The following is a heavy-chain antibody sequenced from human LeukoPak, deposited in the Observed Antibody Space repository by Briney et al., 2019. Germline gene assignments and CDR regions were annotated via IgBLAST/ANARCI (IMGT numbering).Heavy chain of an antibody. J-gene: IGHJ4*02. CDR3: AGVTPERLAHIVVVPAAIDY. CDR2: ISAYNGNT. V-gene: IGHV1-18*01. Sequence: ASVKVSCKASGYTFTSYGISWVRQAPGQGLEWMGWISAYNGNTNYAQKLQGRVTMTTDTSTSTAYMELRSLRSDDTAVYYCAGVTPERLAHIVVVPAAIDYWGQGTLVTVSS. CDR1: GYTFTSYG. D-gene: IGHD2-2*01.